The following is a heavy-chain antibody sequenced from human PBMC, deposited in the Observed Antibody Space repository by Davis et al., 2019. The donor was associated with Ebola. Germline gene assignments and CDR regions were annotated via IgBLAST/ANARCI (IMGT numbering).Heavy chain of an antibody. CDR2: IYYRGST. CDR1: GGSISSSSYY. V-gene: IGHV4-39*01. Sequence: SETLSLTCTVSGGSISSSSYYWGWIRQPPGKWLEWIGSIYYRGSTYYNPSLKSRVTISVDTSKNQFSLKLSSVAAADTAVYYCAASYGMDVWGQGTTVTVSS. J-gene: IGHJ6*02. CDR3: AASYGMDV.